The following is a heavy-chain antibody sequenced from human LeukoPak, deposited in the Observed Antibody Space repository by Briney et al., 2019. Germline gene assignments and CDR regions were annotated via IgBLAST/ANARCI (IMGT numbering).Heavy chain of an antibody. CDR3: AKEAIWSGYDSNYFDY. CDR2: ISYDGGNI. Sequence: GGSLRLSCAASGFIFSSYGMHWVRQAPGKGLEWVAVISYDGGNISYTDSVKGRFTISRDNSKNTLYLQMNSLRAEDTAVYYCAKEAIWSGYDSNYFDYWGQGTLVTVSS. D-gene: IGHD5-12*01. J-gene: IGHJ4*02. V-gene: IGHV3-30*18. CDR1: GFIFSSYG.